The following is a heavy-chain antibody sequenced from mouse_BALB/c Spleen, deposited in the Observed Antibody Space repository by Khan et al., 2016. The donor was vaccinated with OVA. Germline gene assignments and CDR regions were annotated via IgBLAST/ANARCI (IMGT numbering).Heavy chain of an antibody. CDR1: GFSLTSYG. CDR2: IWGDGNT. J-gene: IGHJ4*01. Sequence: QVQLKESGPGLVAPSQSLSITCTVSGFSLTSYGVSWVHQPPGKGLEWLGVIWGDGNTNFHSALRSRLSISKDNYKSQVFLKLNSLQTDDTATYYCAKDRGYYAVDYWGQGTSVTVSS. CDR3: AKDRGYYAVDY. V-gene: IGHV2-3*01.